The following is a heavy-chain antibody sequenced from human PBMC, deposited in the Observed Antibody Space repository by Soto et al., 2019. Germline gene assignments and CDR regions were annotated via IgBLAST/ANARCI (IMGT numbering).Heavy chain of an antibody. CDR1: GYTFTSYD. V-gene: IGHV1-8*01. CDR3: ARGQAAILTGYPRDGMAV. CDR2: MNPNSGNT. J-gene: IGHJ6*02. Sequence: QVQLVQSGAEGKKPGASVKVSCKASGYTFTSYDINWVRQATGQGLKWMGWMNPNSGNTGYAQKFQGRVTMTRNTSISTAYMELSSLRSEDTAVYYCARGQAAILTGYPRDGMAVWGQGTTVTVSS. D-gene: IGHD3-9*01.